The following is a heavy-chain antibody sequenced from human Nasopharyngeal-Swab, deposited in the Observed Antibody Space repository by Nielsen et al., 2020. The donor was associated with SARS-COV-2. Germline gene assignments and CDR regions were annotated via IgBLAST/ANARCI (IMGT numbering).Heavy chain of an antibody. J-gene: IGHJ6*03. CDR2: INPNSGGT. CDR3: ARVGPAVGFEEYYYYYMDV. V-gene: IGHV1-2*02. D-gene: IGHD6-13*01. Sequence: ASVKVSCKASGYTFTGYYMHWVRQASGQGLEWMGWINPNSGGTNYAQKFQGRVTMTRDTSISTAYMELSRLRSDDTAVYYCARVGPAVGFEEYYYYYMDVWGKGTTVTVSS. CDR1: GYTFTGYY.